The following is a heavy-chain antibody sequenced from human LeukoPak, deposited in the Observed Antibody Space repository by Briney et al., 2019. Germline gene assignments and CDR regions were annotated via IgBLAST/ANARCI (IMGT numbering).Heavy chain of an antibody. D-gene: IGHD3-10*01. Sequence: GGSLRLSCAASGFTFSSYAMSWVRQAPGKGLEWVSAISGSGGSTYYADSVKGRFTISRDNSKNTLYLQMNSLRAEDTAVYYCAKMGSITMVRGDHNFDYWAREPWSPSPQ. CDR2: ISGSGGST. V-gene: IGHV3-23*01. CDR3: AKMGSITMVRGDHNFDY. J-gene: IGHJ4*02. CDR1: GFTFSSYA.